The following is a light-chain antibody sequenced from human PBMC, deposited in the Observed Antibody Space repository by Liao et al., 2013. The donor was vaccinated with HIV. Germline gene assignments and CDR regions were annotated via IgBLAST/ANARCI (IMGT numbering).Light chain of an antibody. CDR3: QVWDSDGDYVV. Sequence: YVLTQPPSVSVAPGKTARVTCGGYNLGSNSVHWYQQKPGQAPILLIYYNSDRPAGFPGRFSGSNSGITATLSINRVEAGDEAEYYCQVWDSDGDYVVFGGGTKLTVL. J-gene: IGLJ2*01. V-gene: IGLV3-21*01. CDR2: YNS. CDR1: NLGSNS.